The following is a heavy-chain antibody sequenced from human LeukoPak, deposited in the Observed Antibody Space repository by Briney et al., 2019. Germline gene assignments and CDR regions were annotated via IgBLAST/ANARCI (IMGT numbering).Heavy chain of an antibody. CDR1: GFTFSSYW. D-gene: IGHD1-26*01. CDR3: AKDVGKWESLHFFDY. Sequence: GGSLRLSCAASGFTFSSYWMNWVRQAPGKGLVWVSRIASDGSSTTYADSVKGRFSISRDNAKNTLYLQMNSLRGDDTAVYYCAKDVGKWESLHFFDYWGQGTLVTVSS. V-gene: IGHV3-74*01. J-gene: IGHJ4*02. CDR2: IASDGSST.